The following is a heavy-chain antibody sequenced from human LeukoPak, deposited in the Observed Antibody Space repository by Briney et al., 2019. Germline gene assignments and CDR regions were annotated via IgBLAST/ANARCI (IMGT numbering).Heavy chain of an antibody. V-gene: IGHV3-23*01. D-gene: IGHD6-19*01. J-gene: IGHJ5*02. CDR1: GFTFSSYA. CDR2: ISGSGGST. CDR3: AKDNRVKQWLVLAKQNWFDP. Sequence: PGGSLRLSCAASGFTFSSYAMSWVRQAPGKGLEWVSAISGSGGSTYYADSVKGRFTISRDNSKNTLYLQMNSLRAEDTAVYYCAKDNRVKQWLVLAKQNWFDPSGQGTLVTVSS.